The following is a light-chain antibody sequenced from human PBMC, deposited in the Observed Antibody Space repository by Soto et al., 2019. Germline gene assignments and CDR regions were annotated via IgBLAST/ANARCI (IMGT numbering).Light chain of an antibody. CDR3: QQYGSLPWT. V-gene: IGKV3-20*01. CDR2: GAS. CDR1: QSVSSSY. Sequence: EIVLTQSPGTLSLSPGERATLSCRASQSVSSSYLAWYQQKLGQAPRLLIYGASSRATGIPDRFSGSGSGTDFTLTIRRLEPEDFGVYYCQQYGSLPWTFGQGTKVEIK. J-gene: IGKJ1*01.